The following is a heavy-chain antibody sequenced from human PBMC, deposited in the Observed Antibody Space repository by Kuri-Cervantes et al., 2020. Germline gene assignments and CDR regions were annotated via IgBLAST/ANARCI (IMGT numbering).Heavy chain of an antibody. J-gene: IGHJ3*02. CDR2: INHSGST. D-gene: IGHD3-10*01. Sequence: SETLSLTCAVYGGSFSGYYWSWIRQPPGKRLEWIGEINHSGSTNYNPYLKSRVTISVDTSKNQFSLKLSSVTAADTAVYYCARPRGYYGSGSYYPATRPWYAFDIWGQGTMVTVSS. CDR3: ARPRGYYGSGSYYPATRPWYAFDI. CDR1: GGSFSGYY. V-gene: IGHV4-34*01.